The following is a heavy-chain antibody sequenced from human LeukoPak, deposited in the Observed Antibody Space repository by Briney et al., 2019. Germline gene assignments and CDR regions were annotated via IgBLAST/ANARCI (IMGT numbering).Heavy chain of an antibody. CDR3: ATRIVGATSDY. D-gene: IGHD1-26*01. CDR2: IIPIFGIA. J-gene: IGHJ4*02. CDR1: GGTLSSYA. Sequence: SVKVSCKASGGTLSSYAISWVRQAPGQGLEWMGRIIPIFGIANYAQKFQGRVTITAGKSTSTAYMELSSLRSEDTAVYYCATRIVGATSDYWGQGTLVTVSS. V-gene: IGHV1-69*04.